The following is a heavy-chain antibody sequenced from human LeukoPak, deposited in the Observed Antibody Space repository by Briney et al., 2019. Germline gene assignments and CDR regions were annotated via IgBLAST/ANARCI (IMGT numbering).Heavy chain of an antibody. CDR1: GGSLSSHY. V-gene: IGHV4-59*08. Sequence: SETLSLTCTVSGGSLSSHYWSWIRQPPGKGLEYIGYIYTDGSTSYNPSLKSRVTILVDTSKNQFSLRLSSVTAADTAVYYCARHRDTVFPFDPWGQGTLVTVSS. J-gene: IGHJ5*02. CDR2: IYTDGST. CDR3: ARHRDTVFPFDP. D-gene: IGHD3-3*01.